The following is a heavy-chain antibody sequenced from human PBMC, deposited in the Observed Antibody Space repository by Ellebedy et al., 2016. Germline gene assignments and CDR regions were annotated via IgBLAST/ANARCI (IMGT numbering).Heavy chain of an antibody. CDR3: ARDRTYYDFWSGYYDWYFDL. D-gene: IGHD3-3*01. J-gene: IGHJ2*01. Sequence: GGSLRLSCAASGFTFSSYSMNWVRQAPGKGLEWVSYISSSSSTIYYADSVKGRFTISRDNAKNSLYLQMNSLTAEDTAVYYCARDRTYYDFWSGYYDWYFDLWGRGTLVTVSS. CDR2: ISSSSSTI. V-gene: IGHV3-48*01. CDR1: GFTFSSYS.